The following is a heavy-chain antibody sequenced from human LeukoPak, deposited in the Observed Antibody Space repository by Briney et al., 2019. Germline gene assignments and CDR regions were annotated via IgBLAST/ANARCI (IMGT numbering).Heavy chain of an antibody. CDR1: GYTFPNYD. D-gene: IGHD3-16*01. J-gene: IGHJ5*02. CDR2: ISGYTGDT. CDR3: ARASFWESPVNWFDP. Sequence: ASVKVSCKTSGYTFPNYDIYWVRQAPGQGLECMGWISGYTGDTKYAQILQGRFTVTTDTSTSTAYMELRSLTYDDTAVHYCARASFWESPVNWFDPWGQGTLVTVSS. V-gene: IGHV1-18*01.